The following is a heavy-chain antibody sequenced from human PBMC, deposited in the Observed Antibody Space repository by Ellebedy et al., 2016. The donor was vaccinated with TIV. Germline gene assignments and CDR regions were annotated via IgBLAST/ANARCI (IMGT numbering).Heavy chain of an antibody. CDR2: IYHSGST. D-gene: IGHD1-7*01. Sequence: MPSETLSLTCDVSGASINTTNWWSWIRQPPGKGLEWIGEIYHSGSTNYNPSLKSRVTMSLDWSSNQLFLKMISVTAADTAVYWCARQTREELRPFWYFDLWGRGTLVTVSS. V-gene: IGHV4-4*01. CDR3: ARQTREELRPFWYFDL. CDR1: GASINTTNW. J-gene: IGHJ2*01.